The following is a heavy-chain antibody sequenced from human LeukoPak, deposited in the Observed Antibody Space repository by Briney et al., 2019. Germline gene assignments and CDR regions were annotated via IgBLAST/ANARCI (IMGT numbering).Heavy chain of an antibody. CDR2: IYYSGST. CDR1: GGSISSSSYY. D-gene: IGHD5-12*01. Sequence: SETLSLTCTVSGGSISSSSYYWGWTRQPPGKGLEWIGSIYYSGSTYYNPSLKSRVTISVDTSKNQFSLKLSSVTAADTAVYYCAKYNGYKRDWYFDLWGRGTLVTVSS. V-gene: IGHV4-39*01. J-gene: IGHJ2*01. CDR3: AKYNGYKRDWYFDL.